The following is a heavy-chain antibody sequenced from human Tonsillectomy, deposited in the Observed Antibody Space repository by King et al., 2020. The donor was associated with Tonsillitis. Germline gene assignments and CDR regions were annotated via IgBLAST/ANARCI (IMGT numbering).Heavy chain of an antibody. V-gene: IGHV3-48*01. CDR2: ISESGSTI. J-gene: IGHJ2*01. CDR1: GFTFSRYS. CDR3: ARDLGIDTYWDWYFDL. Sequence: LVESGGGLVQPGGSLRLSCAASGFTFSRYSMSWVRQAPGKGLEWVSAISESGSTIYYADSVKGRFTISRDSAKNSLYLQMNSLRAGDTALYYCARDLGIDTYWDWYFDLWGRGTLVTVSS. D-gene: IGHD7-27*01.